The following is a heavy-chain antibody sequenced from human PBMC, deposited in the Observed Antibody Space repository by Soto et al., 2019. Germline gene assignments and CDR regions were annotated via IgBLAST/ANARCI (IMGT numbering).Heavy chain of an antibody. Sequence: HGGSLRLSCAASGFTFSNAWMNWVRQAPGKGLEWVGRIKSKTDGGTTDYTAPVKGRFTISRDDSKNTLYLQMNSLKTEDTAVYYCTSTETLWFWSRAIDYWGQGTLVTVSS. D-gene: IGHD3-10*01. J-gene: IGHJ4*02. CDR3: TSTETLWFWSRAIDY. CDR2: IKSKTDGGTT. CDR1: GFTFSNAW. V-gene: IGHV3-15*07.